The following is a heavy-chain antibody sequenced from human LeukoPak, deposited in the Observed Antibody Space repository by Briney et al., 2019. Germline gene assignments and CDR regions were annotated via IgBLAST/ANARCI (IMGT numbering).Heavy chain of an antibody. V-gene: IGHV4-30-4*01. CDR3: ARDKPPKGPAYYYYYMDV. Sequence: PSETLSLTCTVSGGSISSGDYYWSWIRQPPGKGLEWIGYIYYSGSTYYNPSLKSRVTISVDTSKNQFSLKLSSVTAADTAVYYCARDKPPKGPAYYYYYMDVWGKGTTVTVSS. CDR2: IYYSGST. J-gene: IGHJ6*03. CDR1: GGSISSGDYY. D-gene: IGHD6-25*01.